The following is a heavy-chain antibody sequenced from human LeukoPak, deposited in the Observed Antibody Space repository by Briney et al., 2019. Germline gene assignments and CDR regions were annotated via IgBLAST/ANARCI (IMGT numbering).Heavy chain of an antibody. CDR1: GFTFSSYS. J-gene: IGHJ4*02. D-gene: IGHD1-26*01. Sequence: PGGSLRLSCAASGFTFSSYSMNWVRQAPGKGLEWVSSISSSSSYIYYADSVKGRFTISRDNAKNSLYLQMNSLRAEDTAVYYCARVGELSGSYPQYWGQGTLVTVSS. CDR3: ARVGELSGSYPQY. V-gene: IGHV3-21*01. CDR2: ISSSSSYI.